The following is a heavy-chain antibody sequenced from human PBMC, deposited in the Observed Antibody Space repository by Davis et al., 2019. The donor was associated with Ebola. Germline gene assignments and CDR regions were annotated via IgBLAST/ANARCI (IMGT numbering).Heavy chain of an antibody. CDR1: GFSFSTYG. J-gene: IGHJ3*02. CDR2: ISYDGIYK. CDR3: AKDLALRCLEYLPGDI. D-gene: IGHD3-3*01. V-gene: IGHV3-30*18. Sequence: PGGSLRLSCAASGFSFSTYGMHWVRQAPGKGLEWVAVISYDGIYKYYADSVKCRFTISRDNSKTTLYLQMNSLRAEDTAVYYCAKDLALRCLEYLPGDIWGQGTVVTVSS.